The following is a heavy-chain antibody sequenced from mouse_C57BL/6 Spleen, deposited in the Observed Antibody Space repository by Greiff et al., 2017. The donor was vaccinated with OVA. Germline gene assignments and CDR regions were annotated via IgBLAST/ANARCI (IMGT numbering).Heavy chain of an antibody. Sequence: DVQLVESGGGLVKPGGSLKLSCAASGFTFSSYAMSWVRQTPEKRLEWVATISDGGSYTYYPDNVKGRFTISRDNAKNNLYLQMSHLKSEDTAMYYCARDTDDYHWYFDVWGTGTTVTVSS. CDR3: ARDTDDYHWYFDV. J-gene: IGHJ1*03. V-gene: IGHV5-4*01. CDR1: GFTFSSYA. D-gene: IGHD2-4*01. CDR2: ISDGGSYT.